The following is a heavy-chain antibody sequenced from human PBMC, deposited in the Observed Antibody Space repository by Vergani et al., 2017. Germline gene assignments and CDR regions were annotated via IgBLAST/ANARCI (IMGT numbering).Heavy chain of an antibody. J-gene: IGHJ3*02. D-gene: IGHD3-9*01. CDR1: GFTFSSYA. Sequence: QVQLVESGGGVVQPGRSLRLSCAASGFTFSSYAMHWVRQAPGKGLEWVAVISYDGSNKYYADSVKGRFTISRDNSKNTLYLQMNILRAEDTAVYYCARGGYFDWLSSFDIWGQGTMVTVCS. CDR3: ARGGYFDWLSSFDI. CDR2: ISYDGSNK. V-gene: IGHV3-30-3*01.